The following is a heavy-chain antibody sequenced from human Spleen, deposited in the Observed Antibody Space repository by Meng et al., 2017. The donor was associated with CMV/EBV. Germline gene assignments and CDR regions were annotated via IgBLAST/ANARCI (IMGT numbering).Heavy chain of an antibody. V-gene: IGHV1-8*03. Sequence: ASVKVSCKASGYTFTSYDINWVRQATGQGLEWMGWMNPNSGNTGYAQKFLGRVTITRNTSISTAYMALSSLRSEDTAVYYCARVGSHYDFWSGYYPYYYYGMDVWGQGTTVTVSS. J-gene: IGHJ6*02. CDR3: ARVGSHYDFWSGYYPYYYYGMDV. CDR2: MNPNSGNT. CDR1: GYTFTSYD. D-gene: IGHD3-3*01.